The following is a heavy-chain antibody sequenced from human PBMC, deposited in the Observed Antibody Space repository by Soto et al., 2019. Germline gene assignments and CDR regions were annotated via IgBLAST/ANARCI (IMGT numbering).Heavy chain of an antibody. CDR2: ISAHNGNT. V-gene: IGHV1-18*01. CDR1: GYAFTTYG. Sequence: QVHLVQSGAEVKKPGASVKVSCKGSGYAFTTYGITWVRQAPGQGLEWMGWISAHNGNTNYAQKLQGRVTVTRDTSTSTAYMELRSLRSDDTAVYYCARGTYGDYWGQGARVTVSS. D-gene: IGHD4-17*01. J-gene: IGHJ4*02. CDR3: ARGTYGDY.